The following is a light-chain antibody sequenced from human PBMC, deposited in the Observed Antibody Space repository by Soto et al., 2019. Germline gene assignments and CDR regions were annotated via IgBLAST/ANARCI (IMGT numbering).Light chain of an antibody. Sequence: QSALTQPASVSGSPGQSITISCTGTSSDVGGYSYVSWYQHHPGKAPKLMIYDVTNRPSGVSNRFSGSKSGNTASLIISGLQAEDEADCYCSSYRSSDTRVVFGGGTKLTVL. V-gene: IGLV2-14*03. J-gene: IGLJ2*01. CDR2: DVT. CDR1: SSDVGGYSY. CDR3: SSYRSSDTRVV.